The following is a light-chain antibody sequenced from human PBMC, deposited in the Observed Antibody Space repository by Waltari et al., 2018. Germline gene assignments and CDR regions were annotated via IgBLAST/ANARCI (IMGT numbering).Light chain of an antibody. CDR3: CSDAGSSTV. J-gene: IGLJ3*02. CDR2: EVT. CDR1: DSDVGTYNL. V-gene: IGLV2-23*02. Sequence: QSALTQPASVSGSPGQSITISCTGSDSDVGTYNLVSWYQQHPGKAPKLMIYEVTKRPSGVTNRVSGSKSGNTASLTIAGLQAEDEADYYCCSDAGSSTVFGGGTKLTVL.